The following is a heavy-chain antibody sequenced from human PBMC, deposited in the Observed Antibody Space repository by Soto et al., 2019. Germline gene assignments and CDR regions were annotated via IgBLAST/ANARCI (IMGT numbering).Heavy chain of an antibody. J-gene: IGHJ5*02. Sequence: QITLKESGPTVVKPTQTLTLTCTFSGFSLSSSGVGVGWIRQPPGKALEWLALIYWDDDKRYSPSLKSRLTNTKHTSKKQVVLTMTNMDPVDTATYYCAHGTEKFDPWGQGTLVTVSS. CDR3: AHGTEKFDP. V-gene: IGHV2-5*02. CDR1: GFSLSSSGVG. CDR2: IYWDDDK.